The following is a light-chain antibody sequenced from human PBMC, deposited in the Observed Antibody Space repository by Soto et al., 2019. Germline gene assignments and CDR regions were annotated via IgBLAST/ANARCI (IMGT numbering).Light chain of an antibody. CDR1: SSNIGESY. V-gene: IGLV1-47*01. CDR3: ASWDGSLSGYV. CDR2: RNY. Sequence: QSVLTQPPSASGTPGQRVTITCSGSSSNIGESYVSWYQQFPGKAPKLLVYRNYQRPSGVPDRFSGSQSGSSASLAISGLRSEDEADYYCASWDGSLSGYVFGTGTKLTVL. J-gene: IGLJ1*01.